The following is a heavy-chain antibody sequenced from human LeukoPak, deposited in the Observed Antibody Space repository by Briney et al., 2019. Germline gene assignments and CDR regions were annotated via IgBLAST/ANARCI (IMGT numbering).Heavy chain of an antibody. Sequence: GGSLRLSCAASGFTFSSYSMNWVRQAPGKGLEWVSSISSSSSYIYYADSVKGRFTISRDNAKNSLYLQMNSLRAEDTAAYYCARDSEVTMVRGVSDYWGQGTLVTVSS. V-gene: IGHV3-21*01. CDR1: GFTFSSYS. CDR3: ARDSEVTMVRGVSDY. J-gene: IGHJ4*02. CDR2: ISSSSSYI. D-gene: IGHD3-10*01.